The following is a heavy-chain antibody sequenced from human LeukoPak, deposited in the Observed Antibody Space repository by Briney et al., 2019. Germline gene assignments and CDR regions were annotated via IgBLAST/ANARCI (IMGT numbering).Heavy chain of an antibody. V-gene: IGHV5-51*01. CDR1: GYSFTTNR. J-gene: IGHJ4*02. CDR3: ARLYSDFDFRGDY. D-gene: IGHD5-12*01. Sequence: GESLKISCKGSGYSFTTNRIGWVRQMPGKGLEWMGIIYPDASDTRYSPSFQGQVTISADKSISTAYLQWGSLKASDTAMYYCARLYSDFDFRGDYWGQGTLVTVSS. CDR2: IYPDASDT.